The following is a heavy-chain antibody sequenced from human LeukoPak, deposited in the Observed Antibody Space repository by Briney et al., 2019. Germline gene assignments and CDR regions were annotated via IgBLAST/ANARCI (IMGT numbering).Heavy chain of an antibody. D-gene: IGHD6-19*01. J-gene: IGHJ4*02. Sequence: SETLSLTCTVSGGSISSSSYYWGWIRQPPGKGLEWIGSIYYSGSTYYNPSLKSRVTISVDTSKNQFSLKLSSVTAADTAVYYCARDSSGLSAWDYWGQGTLVTVSS. CDR3: ARDSSGLSAWDY. V-gene: IGHV4-39*07. CDR2: IYYSGST. CDR1: GGSISSSSYY.